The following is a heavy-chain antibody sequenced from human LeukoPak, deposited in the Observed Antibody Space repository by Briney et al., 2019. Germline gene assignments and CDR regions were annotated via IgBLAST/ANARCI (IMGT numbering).Heavy chain of an antibody. CDR1: GFTFSSYA. D-gene: IGHD4-23*01. J-gene: IGHJ4*02. Sequence: GSLRLSCAASGFTFSSYAMSWVRQAPGKGLEWLSVIRGSGDNTYYADSVKGRFTISRDNSKSTLYLQMNSLRAEDTAVYYCARGIGGPDYWGRGTLVTVSS. CDR2: IRGSGDNT. V-gene: IGHV3-23*01. CDR3: ARGIGGPDY.